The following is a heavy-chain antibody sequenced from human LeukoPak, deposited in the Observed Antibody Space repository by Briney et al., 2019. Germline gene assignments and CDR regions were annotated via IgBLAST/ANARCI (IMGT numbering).Heavy chain of an antibody. CDR1: GFTFSSYW. CDR2: INGDGRNI. Sequence: TGGSLRLSCVASGFTFSSYWMHWVRQDPRKGLVWVSRINGDGRNINYADSVRGRFTISRDNAKNSLYLQMNSLRAEDTAVYYCARDTRYNWNDGDDAFDIWGQGTMVTVSS. CDR3: ARDTRYNWNDGDDAFDI. V-gene: IGHV3-74*01. D-gene: IGHD1-1*01. J-gene: IGHJ3*02.